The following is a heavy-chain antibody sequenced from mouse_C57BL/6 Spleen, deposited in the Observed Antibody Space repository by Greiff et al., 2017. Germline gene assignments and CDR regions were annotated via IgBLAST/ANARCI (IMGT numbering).Heavy chain of an antibody. D-gene: IGHD2-4*01. V-gene: IGHV1-55*01. Sequence: VQLQQPGAELVKPGASVKMSCKASGYTFTSYWITWVKQRPGQGLEWIGDIYPGSGSTNYNEKFKSKATLTVYTSSSTAYMQLSSLTSEDSAVYYCARVDYDYYAMDYWGQRTSVAVSS. J-gene: IGHJ4*01. CDR1: GYTFTSYW. CDR2: IYPGSGST. CDR3: ARVDYDYYAMDY.